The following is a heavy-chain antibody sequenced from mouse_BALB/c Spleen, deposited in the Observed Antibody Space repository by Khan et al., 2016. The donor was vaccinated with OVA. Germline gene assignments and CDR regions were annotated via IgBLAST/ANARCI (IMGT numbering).Heavy chain of an antibody. D-gene: IGHD1-1*01. CDR1: GYTFTSYT. CDR2: INPSTDYT. V-gene: IGHV1-4*01. Sequence: QVQLQQSGAELARPGASVKMSCKASGYTFTSYTMHWVKQRPGQGLEWIGYINPSTDYTNYNQKFKDKATLTADKSSSTAYMQLSSLTSEDSAVYYCVRSGAYYSSRAWFAFWGQGTLVTVSA. J-gene: IGHJ3*01. CDR3: VRSGAYYSSRAWFAF.